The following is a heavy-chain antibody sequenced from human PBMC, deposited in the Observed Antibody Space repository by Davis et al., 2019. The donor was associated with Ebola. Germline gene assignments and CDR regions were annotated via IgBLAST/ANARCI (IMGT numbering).Heavy chain of an antibody. CDR3: ARENFWSGYHYDL. Sequence: MPSETLSPTCSVSGDSISEGGYYWTWIRQPPGKGLEFIGYIDHRGSAYYNASLKSRVSRSMDTPKNLLSLKLTYVTAADTALYFCARENFWSGYHYDLWGQGTLVTVSS. CDR2: IDHRGSA. J-gene: IGHJ5*02. D-gene: IGHD3-3*01. V-gene: IGHV4-31*03. CDR1: GDSISEGGYY.